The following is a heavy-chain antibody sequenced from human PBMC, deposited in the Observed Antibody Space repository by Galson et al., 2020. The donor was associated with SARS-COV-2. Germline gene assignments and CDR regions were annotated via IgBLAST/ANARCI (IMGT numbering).Heavy chain of an antibody. CDR2: ISDNGNTK. J-gene: IGHJ5*02. Sequence: SLRLSCAASGFTFTSYTMHWVRQAPGKGLEWVALISDNGNTKYYADSVKGRFTISRDNSENTLYLQMSSLRTEDTAVYYCARRTDYGSGNPWGQGTLVTVSS. D-gene: IGHD3-10*01. V-gene: IGHV3-30*04. CDR1: GFTFTSYT. CDR3: ARRTDYGSGNP.